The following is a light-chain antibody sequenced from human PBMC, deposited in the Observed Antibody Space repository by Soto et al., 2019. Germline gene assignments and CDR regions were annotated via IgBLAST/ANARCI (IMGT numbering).Light chain of an antibody. CDR2: GAS. J-gene: IGKJ1*01. CDR1: QSVSSSY. CDR3: HQYGSSPLT. Sequence: EIVLTQSPGTLSLSPGERATLSYRASQSVSSSYLAWYQQKPGQAPRLLIYGASSRATGIPDRFSGSGSGPDFTLTISRLEPEDFAVYYCHQYGSSPLTFGQGTKVEVK. V-gene: IGKV3-20*01.